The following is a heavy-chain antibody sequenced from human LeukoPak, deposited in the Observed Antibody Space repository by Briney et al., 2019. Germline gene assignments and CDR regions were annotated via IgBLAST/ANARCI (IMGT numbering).Heavy chain of an antibody. J-gene: IGHJ4*02. CDR2: IRVYNGDT. CDR1: GYAFTSYG. Sequence: ASVKVSCKASGYAFTSYGISWVRQAPGQGLEWMGWIRVYNGDTNYAQKLQGRVTMTTDTSTSTAYMELRSLRSDDTAVYYCATGYCSSTNCRIDYWGQGTLVSVSS. D-gene: IGHD2-2*03. V-gene: IGHV1-18*01. CDR3: ATGYCSSTNCRIDY.